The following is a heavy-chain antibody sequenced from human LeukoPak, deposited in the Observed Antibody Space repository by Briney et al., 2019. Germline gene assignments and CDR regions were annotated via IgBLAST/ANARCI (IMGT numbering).Heavy chain of an antibody. Sequence: PGGSLRLSCAASGFTFSDYYVSWIRQAPGKGLEWVSYISSSGSTIYYADSVKGRFTISRDNAKNSLYLQMNSLRAEDTAVYYCAGPDTYYYDSSGYNGYWGQGTLVTVSS. CDR1: GFTFSDYY. J-gene: IGHJ4*02. CDR3: AGPDTYYYDSSGYNGY. V-gene: IGHV3-11*01. D-gene: IGHD3-22*01. CDR2: ISSSGSTI.